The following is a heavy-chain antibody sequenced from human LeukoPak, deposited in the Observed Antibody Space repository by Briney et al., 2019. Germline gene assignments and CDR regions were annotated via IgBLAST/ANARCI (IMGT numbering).Heavy chain of an antibody. D-gene: IGHD6-13*01. J-gene: IGHJ4*02. CDR1: GFTLSSYG. V-gene: IGHV3-33*08. CDR2: IWYDGSNK. Sequence: PGRSLRLSCAASGFTLSSYGMHWVRQAPGKGLEWVAVIWYDGSNKYYADSVKGRFTISRDNSKNTLYLQMNSLRAEDTAVYYCARGTGSSWYFDYWGQGTLVTVSS. CDR3: ARGTGSSWYFDY.